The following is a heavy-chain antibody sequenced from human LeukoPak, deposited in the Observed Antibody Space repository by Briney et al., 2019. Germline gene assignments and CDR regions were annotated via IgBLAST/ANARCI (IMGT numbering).Heavy chain of an antibody. CDR2: ISYDGSNK. J-gene: IGHJ4*02. CDR3: ARARTWRTFDY. Sequence: GGSLRLSCAASGFTFSSYGMHWVRQAPGKGLEWVAVISYDGSNKYYADSVKGRFTISRDNSKNTLFLQMNSLRVEDTAVYFCARARTWRTFDYWGQGALVSVSS. V-gene: IGHV3-30*03. CDR1: GFTFSSYG. D-gene: IGHD1-1*01.